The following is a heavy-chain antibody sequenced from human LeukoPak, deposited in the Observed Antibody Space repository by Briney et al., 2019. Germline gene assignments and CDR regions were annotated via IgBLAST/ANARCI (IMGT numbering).Heavy chain of an antibody. CDR3: ARHQLRFLEWSRFDP. Sequence: ASVKVSCKASGYTFTGYYMHWLRQAPGQGLEWMGWINPDSGDTNSAQKFQGRVTMTRDTSISTAYMELSRLRPDDTAVYYCARHQLRFLEWSRFDPWGQGTLVTVSS. J-gene: IGHJ5*02. D-gene: IGHD3-3*01. V-gene: IGHV1-2*02. CDR2: INPDSGDT. CDR1: GYTFTGYY.